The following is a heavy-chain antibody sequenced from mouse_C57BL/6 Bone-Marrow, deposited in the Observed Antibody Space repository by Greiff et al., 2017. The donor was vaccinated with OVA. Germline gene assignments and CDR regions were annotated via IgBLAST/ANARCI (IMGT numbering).Heavy chain of an antibody. CDR1: GFSLTSYA. D-gene: IGHD2-4*01. J-gene: IGHJ1*03. CDR2: IWTGGGT. V-gene: IGHV2-9-1*01. Sequence: VMLVESGPGLVAPSQSLSLTCTVSGFSLTSYAISWVRQPPGKGLEWLGVIWTGGGTNYNSALKSRLSISKDNSKSQVFLKMNSLQTDDTARYYCARKRSYYDYGGYFDVWGTGTTVTVSS. CDR3: ARKRSYYDYGGYFDV.